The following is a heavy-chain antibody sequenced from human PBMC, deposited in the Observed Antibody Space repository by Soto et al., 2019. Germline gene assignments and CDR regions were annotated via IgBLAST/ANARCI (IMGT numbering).Heavy chain of an antibody. J-gene: IGHJ5*02. V-gene: IGHV4-31*02. CDR3: AREEAVRIERWFDP. Sequence: SETRSLTWTVSGGSISRGVYYWNWILQHPGKGLEWVGYISYSGITYYNPSLKSRLTISVDTSKNQFSLKLTSVTAADTAVYYCAREEAVRIERWFDPWGQGTLVTVS. CDR2: ISYSGIT. CDR1: GGSISRGVYY. D-gene: IGHD2-15*01.